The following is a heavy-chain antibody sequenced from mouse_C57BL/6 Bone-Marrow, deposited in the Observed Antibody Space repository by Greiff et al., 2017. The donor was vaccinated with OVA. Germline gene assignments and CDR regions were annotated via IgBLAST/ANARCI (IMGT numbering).Heavy chain of an antibody. CDR1: GYTFTDYS. Sequence: QVQLQQSDAELVKPGASVKISCKASGYTFTDYSIHWMKQRPEQGLEWIGYIYPRDGSTKYNEKFKGKATLTADKSSSTAYMQLNSLTSEDSAVYFCARSGIEITTVVSYFDYWGQGTTLTVSS. D-gene: IGHD1-1*01. J-gene: IGHJ2*01. CDR3: ARSGIEITTVVSYFDY. CDR2: IYPRDGST. V-gene: IGHV1-78*01.